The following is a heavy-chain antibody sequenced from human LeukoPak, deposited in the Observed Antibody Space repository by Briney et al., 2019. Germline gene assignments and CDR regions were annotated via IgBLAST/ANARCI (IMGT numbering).Heavy chain of an antibody. J-gene: IGHJ5*02. V-gene: IGHV4-59*01. CDR3: ARSYGDYVFWFDP. D-gene: IGHD4-17*01. Sequence: SETLSLTCTVSGGPISSYYWSWIRQPPGKGLEWIGYIYYSGSTNYNPSLKSRVTISVDTSKNQFSLKLSSVTAADTAVYYCARSYGDYVFWFDPWGQGTLVTVPS. CDR1: GGPISSYY. CDR2: IYYSGST.